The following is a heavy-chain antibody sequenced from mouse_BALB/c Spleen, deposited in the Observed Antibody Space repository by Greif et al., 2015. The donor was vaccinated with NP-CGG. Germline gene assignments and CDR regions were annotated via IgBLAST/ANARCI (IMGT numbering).Heavy chain of an antibody. D-gene: IGHD1-1*01. CDR3: ARDYGSILFDY. CDR2: IDPYYGGT. J-gene: IGHJ2*01. CDR1: GYAFTSYN. Sequence: EVQLQESGPELVKPGASVKVSCKASGYAFTSYNMYWVKQSHGKSPEWIGYIDPYYGGTIHNQKFKGKATLTVDKSSSKDNIKINSLTSEDYAVNYCARDYGSILFDYWGQGTTLTVSS. V-gene: IGHV1S135*01.